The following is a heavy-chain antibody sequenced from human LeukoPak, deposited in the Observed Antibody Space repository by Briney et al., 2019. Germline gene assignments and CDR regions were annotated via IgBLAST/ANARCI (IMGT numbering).Heavy chain of an antibody. CDR2: TYYSGSP. CDR3: ARAGGGLYDSSGYQPLDY. V-gene: IGHV4-30-4*01. D-gene: IGHD3-22*01. Sequence: SETLSLTCTVSGGSISSGHYYWSWIRQPPGKGLEWIGYTYYSGSPHYNPSLKSRVTISVDTSKNQFSLKLSSVTSADMAVDYCARAGGGLYDSSGYQPLDYWGQGTLVTVSS. J-gene: IGHJ4*02. CDR1: GGSISSGHYY.